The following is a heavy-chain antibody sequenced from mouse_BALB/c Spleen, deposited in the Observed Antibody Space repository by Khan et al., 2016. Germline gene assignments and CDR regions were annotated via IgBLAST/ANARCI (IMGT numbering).Heavy chain of an antibody. CDR1: GFSLTGFS. J-gene: IGHJ3*01. Sequence: QVQLKESGPGLVAPSQSLSITCTVSGFSLTGFSVNWVRQPPGKGLEWLGVIWGDGSTDYNSALKSRLSFSKDDSKSKVFLKMNSLQTDDAASFFCASYYDYDGGFAYWGQGTLVTVSA. V-gene: IGHV2-6-7*01. CDR2: IWGDGST. CDR3: ASYYDYDGGFAY. D-gene: IGHD2-4*01.